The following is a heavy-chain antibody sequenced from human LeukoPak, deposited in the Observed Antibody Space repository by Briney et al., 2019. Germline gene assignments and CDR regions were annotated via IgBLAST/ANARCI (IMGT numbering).Heavy chain of an antibody. CDR2: MNPNSGDT. J-gene: IGHJ4*02. CDR3: ARSVTMVRGAKGGY. CDR1: GYTFTSYD. Sequence: ASVKVSCNASGYTFTSYDINWVRQAPGQGLEWMGWMNPNSGDTGYAQKFQGRVTMTRNTSTSTAYMELSSLRSEDTAVYYCARSVTMVRGAKGGYWGQGTLVTVSS. V-gene: IGHV1-8*01. D-gene: IGHD3-10*01.